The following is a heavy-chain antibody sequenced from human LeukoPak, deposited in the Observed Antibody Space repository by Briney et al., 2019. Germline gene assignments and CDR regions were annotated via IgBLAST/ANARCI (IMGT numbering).Heavy chain of an antibody. CDR3: ARDAAGLDY. J-gene: IGHJ4*02. D-gene: IGHD2-15*01. CDR2: INYYGTTT. Sequence: PGGSLRLSCTASGFTFTNHWMHWVRQAPGKRLVWVSRINYYGTTTMYADSVKGRFTISRDNAKNTLYLQMNSLRAEDTAVYYCARDAAGLDYWGQGTLVTVSS. CDR1: GFTFTNHW. V-gene: IGHV3-74*03.